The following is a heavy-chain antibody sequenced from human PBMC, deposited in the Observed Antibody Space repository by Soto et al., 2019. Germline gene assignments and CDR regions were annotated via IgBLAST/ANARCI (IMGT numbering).Heavy chain of an antibody. D-gene: IGHD3-16*01. CDR1: GGTFSSYA. J-gene: IGHJ6*02. CDR2: IIPIFGTA. Sequence: ASVKVSCKASGGTFSSYAISWVRQAPGQGLEWMGGIIPIFGTANYAQKFQGRVTITADESTSTAYMELSSLRSEDTAVYYCARDPDFNVFGMDVWGQGTTVTVSS. V-gene: IGHV1-69*13. CDR3: ARDPDFNVFGMDV.